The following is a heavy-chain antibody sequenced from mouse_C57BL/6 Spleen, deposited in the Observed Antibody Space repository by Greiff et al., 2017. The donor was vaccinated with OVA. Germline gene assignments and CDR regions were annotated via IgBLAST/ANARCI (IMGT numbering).Heavy chain of an antibody. CDR1: GFTFSSYA. Sequence: EVKLMESGGGLVKPGGSLKLSCAASGFTFSSYAMSWVRQTPEKRLEWVATISDGGSYTYYPDNVKGRFTISRDNAKNNLYLQMSHLKSEDTAMYYCARDGRDFDYWGQGTTLTVSS. D-gene: IGHD4-1*01. V-gene: IGHV5-4*01. J-gene: IGHJ2*01. CDR3: ARDGRDFDY. CDR2: ISDGGSYT.